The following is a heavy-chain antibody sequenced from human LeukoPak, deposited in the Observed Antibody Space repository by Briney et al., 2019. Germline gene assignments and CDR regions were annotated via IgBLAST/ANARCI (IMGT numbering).Heavy chain of an antibody. J-gene: IGHJ5*02. CDR2: ISAYNGNT. Sequence: ASVKVSCKASGYTFTSYGISWVRQAPGQGLEWMGWISAYNGNTNYAQKLQGRVTMTTDTSTSTAYMELRSLRSDDTAVYYCARDWGKTMIVDWLDPWGQGTLVTVSS. V-gene: IGHV1-18*01. CDR3: ARDWGKTMIVDWLDP. D-gene: IGHD3-22*01. CDR1: GYTFTSYG.